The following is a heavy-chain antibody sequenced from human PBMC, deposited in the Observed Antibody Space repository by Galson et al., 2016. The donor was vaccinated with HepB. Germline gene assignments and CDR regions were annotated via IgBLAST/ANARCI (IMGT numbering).Heavy chain of an antibody. CDR3: ARADYPKCSGSICYLFDY. Sequence: TLSLTCIVSGDSISSGGYYWSWIRQHPGKGLEWIGYIYDTGTTYYNPSLESRATISVDTSKNQFSLKLSSVTAADTAIYYCARADYPKCSGSICYLFDYWGQGTLVSVSS. CDR2: IYDTGTT. CDR1: GDSISSGGYY. V-gene: IGHV4-31*03. J-gene: IGHJ4*02. D-gene: IGHD2-15*01.